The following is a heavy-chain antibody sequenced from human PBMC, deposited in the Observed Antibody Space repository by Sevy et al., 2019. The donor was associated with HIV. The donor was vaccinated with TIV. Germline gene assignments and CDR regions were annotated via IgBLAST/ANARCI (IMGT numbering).Heavy chain of an antibody. CDR2: IAASDGTT. V-gene: IGHV3-23*01. Sequence: GGSLRLSCAASGFSFSSNVMSWVRQTPAKGLEWVSSIAASDGTTFYADSVKDRFTISRDNSKNTLFLQMSSLRAEDTAVYYCTKRPLGSPNFYFQYWGQGTLVTVSS. CDR1: GFSFSSNV. J-gene: IGHJ4*02. CDR3: TKRPLGSPNFYFQY. D-gene: IGHD2-8*01.